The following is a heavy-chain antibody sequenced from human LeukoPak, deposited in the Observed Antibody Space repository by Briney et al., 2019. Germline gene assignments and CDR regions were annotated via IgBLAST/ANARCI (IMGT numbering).Heavy chain of an antibody. CDR3: ARDGEMATSPFGY. D-gene: IGHD5-24*01. V-gene: IGHV4-59*01. J-gene: IGHJ4*02. Sequence: SETLSLTCTVSGGSISSYYWSRIRQPPGKGLDWIGYIYYSGSTNYNPSLKSRVTISVDTSKNQFSLKLSSVTAADTAVYYCARDGEMATSPFGYWGQGTLVTVSS. CDR2: IYYSGST. CDR1: GGSISSYY.